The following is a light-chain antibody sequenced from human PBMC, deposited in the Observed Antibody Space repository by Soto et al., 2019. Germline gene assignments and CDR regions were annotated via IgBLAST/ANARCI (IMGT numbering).Light chain of an antibody. CDR2: DAS. J-gene: IGKJ3*01. V-gene: IGKV3-11*01. CDR1: QSVSSH. Sequence: IGLPQSPAPLFLSPGERATLPCRASQSVSSHLPWYKQKPGQVPRLLIYDASNRATGIPARFSGSGSGTDFTLTISSLEPEDFAVYYCQQRSNWPVTFGPGTKVDIK. CDR3: QQRSNWPVT.